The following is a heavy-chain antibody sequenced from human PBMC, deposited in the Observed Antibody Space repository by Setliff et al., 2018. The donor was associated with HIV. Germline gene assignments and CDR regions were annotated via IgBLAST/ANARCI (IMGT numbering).Heavy chain of an antibody. Sequence: ASVKVSCKASGYTFTNYYIHWVRQAPGQGLEWMGLINPSGGRTSYAQKFQGRLTMTRDTSRSTVYVELSSLRSEDTAVYYCARLSIPAYYYMDVWGKGTTVTVSS. CDR1: GYTFTNYY. V-gene: IGHV1-46*01. J-gene: IGHJ6*03. D-gene: IGHD2-21*01. CDR2: INPSGGRT. CDR3: ARLSIPAYYYMDV.